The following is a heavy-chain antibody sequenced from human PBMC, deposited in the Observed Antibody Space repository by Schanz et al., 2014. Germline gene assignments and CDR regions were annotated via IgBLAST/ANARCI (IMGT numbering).Heavy chain of an antibody. Sequence: EVQLLESGGGLVQPGGSLRLSCAASGFTFSNYAMGWVRQAPGKGLEWVSSIVGGGGRTYYADSVKGRFTISRDNSKNTLYLQMNSLRVEDTAVYYCARSRGFDSSFDFWGRGTLVTVSS. D-gene: IGHD5-12*01. V-gene: IGHV3-23*01. CDR1: GFTFSNYA. CDR3: ARSRGFDSSFDF. CDR2: IVGGGGRT. J-gene: IGHJ4*02.